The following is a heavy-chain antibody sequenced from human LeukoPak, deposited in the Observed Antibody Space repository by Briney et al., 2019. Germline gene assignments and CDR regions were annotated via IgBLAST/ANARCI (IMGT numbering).Heavy chain of an antibody. CDR3: ARVVEAFRGVISNFDY. V-gene: IGHV1-18*04. Sequence: VASVKVSCKASGYTFTGYYMHWVRQAPGQGLEWMGWISAYNGNTNYAQKLQGRVTMTTDTSTSTAYMELRSLRSDDTAVYYCARVVEAFRGVISNFDYWGQGTLVTVSS. D-gene: IGHD3-10*01. J-gene: IGHJ4*02. CDR2: ISAYNGNT. CDR1: GYTFTGYY.